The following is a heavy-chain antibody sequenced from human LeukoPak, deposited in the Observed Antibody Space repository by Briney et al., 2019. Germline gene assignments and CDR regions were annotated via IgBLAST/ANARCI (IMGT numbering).Heavy chain of an antibody. Sequence: SVKVSCKASGFTFTSSAMQWVRQARGQRLEWIGWIVVGSGNTNYAQKFEERVTITRDMSTSTAYMELSSLRSEDTAVYYCAASSYYDFWSVGRQASGFDPWGQGTLVTVSS. CDR1: GFTFTSSA. CDR2: IVVGSGNT. D-gene: IGHD3-3*01. CDR3: AASSYYDFWSVGRQASGFDP. J-gene: IGHJ5*02. V-gene: IGHV1-58*02.